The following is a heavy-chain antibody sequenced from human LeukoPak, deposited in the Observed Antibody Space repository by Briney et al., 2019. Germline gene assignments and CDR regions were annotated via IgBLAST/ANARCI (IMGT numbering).Heavy chain of an antibody. V-gene: IGHV3-74*01. J-gene: IGHJ4*02. CDR1: GFTFSGHW. Sequence: GGSLRLSCEASGFTFSGHWMHWVRQAPGKGLEWVSRVNKDGTSTNYADSVKGRFTISRDNAKNTLYLQMNSLRAEDTAVYYCARGGTRSFDQWGQGTLVTVSS. CDR3: ARGGTRSFDQ. CDR2: VNKDGTST.